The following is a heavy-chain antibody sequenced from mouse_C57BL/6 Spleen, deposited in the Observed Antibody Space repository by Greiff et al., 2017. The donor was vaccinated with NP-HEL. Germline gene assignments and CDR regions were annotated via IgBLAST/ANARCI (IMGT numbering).Heavy chain of an antibody. CDR1: GFTFSSYA. D-gene: IGHD1-1*01. J-gene: IGHJ2*01. CDR3: TRDRRYYGSGYFDY. CDR2: ISSGGDYI. Sequence: EVQLVESGEGLVKPGGSLKLSCAASGFTFSSYAMSWVRQTPEKRLEWVAYISSGGDYIYYADTVKGRFTISRDNARNTLYLQMSSLKSEDTAMYYCTRDRRYYGSGYFDYWGQGTTLTVSS. V-gene: IGHV5-9-1*02.